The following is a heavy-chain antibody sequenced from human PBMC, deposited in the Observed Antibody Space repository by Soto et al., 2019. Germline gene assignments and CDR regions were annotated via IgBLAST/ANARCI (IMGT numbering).Heavy chain of an antibody. V-gene: IGHV3-9*01. Sequence: GGSLRLSWVASGFTVDDYAMHWVRQAPGKGLEWVSGISANGDNVDYADSVKGRFTLSRDNAKNSLFLQMNSLRPEDTALYYCAKDMKWGGMTTIHYFDSWGQGT. CDR1: GFTVDDYA. J-gene: IGHJ4*02. CDR2: ISANGDNV. D-gene: IGHD4-17*01. CDR3: AKDMKWGGMTTIHYFDS.